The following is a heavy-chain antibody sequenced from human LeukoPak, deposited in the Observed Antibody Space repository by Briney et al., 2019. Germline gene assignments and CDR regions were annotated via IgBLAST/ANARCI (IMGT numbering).Heavy chain of an antibody. CDR2: ISYDGSNK. CDR1: GFTFSSYA. J-gene: IGHJ6*03. D-gene: IGHD5-12*01. V-gene: IGHV3-30*04. Sequence: QPGGSLRLSCAASGFTFSSYAMHWVRQAPGKGLEWVAVISYDGSNKYYADSVKGRFTISRDNSKNTLYLQMNSLRAEDTAVYYCARDGRESGQNYYYYYYMDVWGKGTTVTVSS. CDR3: ARDGRESGQNYYYYYYMDV.